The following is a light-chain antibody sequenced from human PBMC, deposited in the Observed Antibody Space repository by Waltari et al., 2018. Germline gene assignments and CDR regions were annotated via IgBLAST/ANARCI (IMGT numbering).Light chain of an antibody. CDR3: QHYVSLPAT. V-gene: IGKV3-20*01. Sequence: IVLTQSPGTLSLSPGERATLSCWASQSVGRTLAWYQQKAGQAPRLLSCGASIRASGIPDRYSGGVSWTDFSLGINRLEPEDFAVYYCQHYVSLPATFGQGTKVEIK. CDR1: QSVGRT. CDR2: GAS. J-gene: IGKJ1*01.